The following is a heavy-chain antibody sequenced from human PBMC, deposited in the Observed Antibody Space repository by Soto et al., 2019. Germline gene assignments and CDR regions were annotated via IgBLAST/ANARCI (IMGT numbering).Heavy chain of an antibody. Sequence: VKVSCKVSGGNFNTYPISWVRQAPGQGLDWMGGIIPIFGSANYAQKFQGRVTISADKSTSTAFMELFSLRYEDTAIYYCVRAWGGLVQPAGRDYKDMDVWGQGTTVTVSS. CDR3: VRAWGGLVQPAGRDYKDMDV. V-gene: IGHV1-69*06. CDR1: GGNFNTYP. J-gene: IGHJ6*02. D-gene: IGHD1-1*01. CDR2: IIPIFGSA.